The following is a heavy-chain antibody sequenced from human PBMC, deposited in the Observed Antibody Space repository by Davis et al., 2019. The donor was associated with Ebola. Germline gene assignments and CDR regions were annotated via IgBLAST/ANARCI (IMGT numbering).Heavy chain of an antibody. CDR1: GDSVSSTNW. CDR3: AREGVSGREYCTTFRCANWFDS. J-gene: IGHJ5*01. V-gene: IGHV4-4*02. Sequence: PSETLSLTCAVSGDSVSSTNWWTWVRQPPGKGLEWIGEIYHTGSTNYRPSLKSRVTISLDKSKNQFSLKLTSVTAADTAVYYWAREGVSGREYCTTFRCANWFDSWGPGTLVNVSS. D-gene: IGHD2/OR15-2a*01. CDR2: IYHTGST.